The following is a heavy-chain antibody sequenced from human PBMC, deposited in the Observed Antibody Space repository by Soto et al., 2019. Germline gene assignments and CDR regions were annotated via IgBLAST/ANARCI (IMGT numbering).Heavy chain of an antibody. J-gene: IGHJ4*02. CDR3: TRETRR. CDR1: GDSISTYQ. V-gene: IGHV4-59*01. CDR2: IFFTGGS. Sequence: SETLSLTCAVSGDSISTYQWSWVRQPPGKGLEWIGYIFFTGGSTYKPSLKSRASMSVPMSKNHFFLKLRSVTAADTAVYYCTRETRRWGPGTLVTVSS.